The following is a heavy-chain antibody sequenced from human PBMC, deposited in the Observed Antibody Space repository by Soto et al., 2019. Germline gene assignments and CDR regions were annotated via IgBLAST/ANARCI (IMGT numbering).Heavy chain of an antibody. CDR3: TREPHDFWSGYYTPDSYGMDV. CDR1: GFTFGDYA. D-gene: IGHD3-3*01. Sequence: PGGSLRLSCTASGFTFGDYAMSWFRQAPGKGLEWVGFIRSKAYGGTTEYAASVKGRFTISRDDSKSIAYLQMNSLKTEDTAVYYCTREPHDFWSGYYTPDSYGMDVWGQGTTVTVSS. V-gene: IGHV3-49*03. J-gene: IGHJ6*02. CDR2: IRSKAYGGTT.